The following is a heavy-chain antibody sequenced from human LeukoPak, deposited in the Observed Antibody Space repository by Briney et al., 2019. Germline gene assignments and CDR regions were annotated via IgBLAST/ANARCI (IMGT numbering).Heavy chain of an antibody. D-gene: IGHD6-19*01. CDR3: ARERAGSETDYYYYYMDV. CDR1: GGTFSSYA. Sequence: ASVKVSCKASGGTFSSYAISWVRQAPGQGLEWMGGIIPIFGTANYAQKFQGRVTITADESTSTAYMELSSLRSEDTAVYYCARERAGSETDYYYYYMDVWGKGTTVTVSS. V-gene: IGHV1-69*01. CDR2: IIPIFGTA. J-gene: IGHJ6*03.